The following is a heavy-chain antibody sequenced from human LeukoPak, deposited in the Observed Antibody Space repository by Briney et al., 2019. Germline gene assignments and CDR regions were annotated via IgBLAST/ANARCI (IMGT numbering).Heavy chain of an antibody. CDR3: AKEGAVAGLFDY. J-gene: IGHJ4*02. Sequence: PGGSLRLSCVASGFTSSSHWLSWVRQAPGKGLEWVAAIKQDGSDKYYVDSVKGRFTISRDNSKNTLYLQMNSLRAEDTAVYYCAKEGAVAGLFDYWGQGTLVTVSS. D-gene: IGHD6-19*01. CDR2: IKQDGSDK. V-gene: IGHV3-7*03. CDR1: GFTSSSHW.